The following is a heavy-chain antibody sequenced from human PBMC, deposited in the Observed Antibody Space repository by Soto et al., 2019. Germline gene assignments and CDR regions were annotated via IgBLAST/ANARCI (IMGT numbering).Heavy chain of an antibody. J-gene: IGHJ3*02. CDR1: GYRFTSYG. CDR2: IYLGDSDT. V-gene: IGHV5-51*01. CDR3: ATGPDDAFDI. Sequence: GESLKISCQGSGYRFTSYGIGWVRPMPGKGLEWMGIIYLGDSDTRYSPSLQGQVTISADKSISTAYLQWSSLKASDTAMYYCATGPDDAFDIWGQGTMVTVSS.